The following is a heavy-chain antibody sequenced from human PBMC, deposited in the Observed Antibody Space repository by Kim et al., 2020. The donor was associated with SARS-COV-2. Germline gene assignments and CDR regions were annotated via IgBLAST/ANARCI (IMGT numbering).Heavy chain of an antibody. CDR1: GFTVSSNY. CDR3: ARGSLGDSSGYFATAAPPDY. J-gene: IGHJ4*02. CDR2: IYSGGST. D-gene: IGHD3-22*01. Sequence: GGSLRLSCAASGFTVSSNYMSWVRQAPGKGLEWVSVIYSGGSTYYADSVKGRFTISRHNSKNTLYLQMNSLRAEDTAVYYCARGSLGDSSGYFATAAPPDYWGQGTLVTVSS. V-gene: IGHV3-53*04.